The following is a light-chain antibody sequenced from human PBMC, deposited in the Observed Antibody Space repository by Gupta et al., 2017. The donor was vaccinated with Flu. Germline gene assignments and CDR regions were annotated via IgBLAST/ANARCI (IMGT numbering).Light chain of an antibody. CDR2: EAS. J-gene: IGKJ4*01. CDR3: QQDDSYVLS. V-gene: IGKV1-5*03. CDR1: RSMSSW. Sequence: DIQMTQSPSTLSASVGDRVTITCRASRSMSSWLAWYQHKPGKAPNLLIYEASNLVDGVPSRFSGSGSGTEFTLTISSLQPDDFATYYCQQDDSYVLSFGGATKVAIK.